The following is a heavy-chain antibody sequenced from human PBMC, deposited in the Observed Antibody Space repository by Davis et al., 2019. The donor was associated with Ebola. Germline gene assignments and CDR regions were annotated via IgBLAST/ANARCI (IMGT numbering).Heavy chain of an antibody. J-gene: IGHJ4*02. CDR1: GFTFSSYA. V-gene: IGHV3-30*04. D-gene: IGHD3-10*01. CDR2: ISYDESNK. CDR3: ARDSGTVFDIVTTNPYFDN. Sequence: GGSLRLSCAASGFTFSSYAMHWVRQAPGKGLEWVAVISYDESNKYYADSVKGRFTVSRDDDKKFLYLQMNNLRDEDTAVYYCARDSGTVFDIVTTNPYFDNWGQGSLVAVSS.